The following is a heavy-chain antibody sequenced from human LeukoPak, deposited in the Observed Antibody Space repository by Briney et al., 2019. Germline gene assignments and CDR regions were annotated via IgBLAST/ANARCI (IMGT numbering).Heavy chain of an antibody. CDR3: AKGTLRYSYYASGKDAFDI. Sequence: GGSLRLSCAASGFTFSSYAMSWVRQAPGKGLEWVSAISGSGGSTYYADFVRGRFTVSRDNSKNTLYLQMHSLRAEDTAAYYCAKGTLRYSYYASGKDAFDIWGQGTVVTVSS. CDR2: ISGSGGST. V-gene: IGHV3-23*01. CDR1: GFTFSSYA. J-gene: IGHJ3*02. D-gene: IGHD3-10*01.